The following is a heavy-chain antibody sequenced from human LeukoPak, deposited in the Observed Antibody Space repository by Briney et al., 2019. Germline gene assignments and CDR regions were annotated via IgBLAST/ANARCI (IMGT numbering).Heavy chain of an antibody. CDR1: GFTLSTYW. D-gene: IGHD4-17*01. J-gene: IGHJ4*02. CDR2: IKEDGSEK. V-gene: IGHV3-7*01. Sequence: PGGSLRLSCAASGFTLSTYWMIWVRQAPGKGLEWVANIKEDGSEKYYVDSVKGRFTISRDNAKNSLYLQMNSLRVEDTAVYYCARAPYGENYWGQGTLVTVSS. CDR3: ARAPYGENY.